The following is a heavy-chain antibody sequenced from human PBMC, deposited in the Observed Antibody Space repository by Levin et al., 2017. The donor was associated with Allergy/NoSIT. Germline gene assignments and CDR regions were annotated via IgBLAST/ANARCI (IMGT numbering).Heavy chain of an antibody. CDR2: IYYSGST. D-gene: IGHD3-10*01. J-gene: IGHJ4*02. CDR3: ASETYGSGSYSGFAVY. Sequence: SQTLSLTCTVSGGSVSSGSYYWSWIRQPPGKGLEWIGYIYYSGSTNYNPSLKSRVTISVDTSKNQFSLKLSSVTAADTAVYYCASETYGSGSYSGFAVYWGQGTLVTVSS. CDR1: GGSVSSGSYY. V-gene: IGHV4-61*01.